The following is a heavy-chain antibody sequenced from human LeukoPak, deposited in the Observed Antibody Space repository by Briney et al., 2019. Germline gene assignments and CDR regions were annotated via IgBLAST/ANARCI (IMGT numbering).Heavy chain of an antibody. V-gene: IGHV4-39*07. CDR2: IYYSGST. CDR1: GGSISSSSYY. CDR3: ARDLGRGSMDV. Sequence: PSETLSLTCTVSGGSISSSSYYWGWIRQPPGKGLEWIGSIYYSGSTYYNPSLKSRVTISVDTSKNQFSLKLSSVTAADTAVYYCARDLGRGSMDVWGLGTTVTVSS. J-gene: IGHJ6*02. D-gene: IGHD1-26*01.